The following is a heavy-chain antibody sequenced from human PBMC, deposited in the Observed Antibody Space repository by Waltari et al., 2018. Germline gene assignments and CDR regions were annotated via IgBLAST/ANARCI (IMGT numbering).Heavy chain of an antibody. J-gene: IGHJ6*02. CDR1: GFSLSSYW. CDR2: MKGDGSTT. CDR3: ARDFRYLGMDV. Sequence: EEQLVESGGGLVQPGGSLRLSCTASGFSLSSYWVYWVRQPPGKGLGWGSRMKGDGSTTTHADSVGGRFTISRDNAKNTLYLQMNSLRAEDTAVYYCARDFRYLGMDVWGQGTTVTVSS. D-gene: IGHD1-26*01. V-gene: IGHV3-74*03.